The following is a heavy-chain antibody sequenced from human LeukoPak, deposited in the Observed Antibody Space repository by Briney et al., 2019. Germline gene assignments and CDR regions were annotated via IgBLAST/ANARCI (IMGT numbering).Heavy chain of an antibody. V-gene: IGHV3-23*01. CDR2: INCNGAST. Sequence: PGGSLRLSCAASGFTFNTHAMSWVRQAPGKGLEWVSGINCNGASTYYSDSVKGRFTISRDNSKNTLYLQMRSLRAEDTAVYYCARDQGYSYYYLDYWGQGALVTVSS. CDR1: GFTFNTHA. J-gene: IGHJ4*02. D-gene: IGHD5-18*01. CDR3: ARDQGYSYYYLDY.